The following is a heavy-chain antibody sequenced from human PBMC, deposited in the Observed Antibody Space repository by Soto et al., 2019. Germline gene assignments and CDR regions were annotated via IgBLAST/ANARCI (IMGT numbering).Heavy chain of an antibody. CDR2: ISPGGDII. V-gene: IGHV3-11*01. CDR1: GFSLRDYY. CDR3: TRDPRMTDF. Sequence: AGGSLRLSCATSGFSLRDYYMTWIRQAPGKGLELLSYISPGGDIIKYADPVKGRFIISRDNAKNSLYLHMNSLRAEDTAVYYCTRDPRMTDFWGQGTPVTVS. J-gene: IGHJ4*02.